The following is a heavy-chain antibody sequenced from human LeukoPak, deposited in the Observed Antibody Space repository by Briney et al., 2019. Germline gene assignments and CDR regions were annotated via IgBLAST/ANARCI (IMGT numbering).Heavy chain of an antibody. D-gene: IGHD1-26*01. CDR1: GYTFTSYW. V-gene: IGHV5-51*01. CDR2: IYPGDSDT. Sequence: GESLKISXKGSGYTFTSYWIGWVRQMPGKGLEWMGIIYPGDSDTIYSPSFQGQVTISADKSISTAYLQWNSLKASDTAMYYCARHEAYYGSLGFDYWGQRTLVTVSS. CDR3: ARHEAYYGSLGFDY. J-gene: IGHJ4*02.